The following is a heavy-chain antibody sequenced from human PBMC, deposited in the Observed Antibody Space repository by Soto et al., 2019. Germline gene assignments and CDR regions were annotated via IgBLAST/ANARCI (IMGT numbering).Heavy chain of an antibody. CDR1: GFTFSSYA. CDR3: ATKPERRAAAGTDY. CDR2: ISGSGGST. Sequence: EVQLLESGGGLVQPGGSLRLSCAASGFTFSSYAMSWVRQAPGKGLEWVSAISGSGGSTYYADYVKGRFTISRDNSKNTLYLQMNSLRAEDTAVYYCATKPERRAAAGTDYWGQGTLVTVSS. D-gene: IGHD6-13*01. V-gene: IGHV3-23*01. J-gene: IGHJ4*02.